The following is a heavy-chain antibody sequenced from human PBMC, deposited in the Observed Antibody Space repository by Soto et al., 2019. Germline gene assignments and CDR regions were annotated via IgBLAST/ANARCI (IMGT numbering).Heavy chain of an antibody. Sequence: SETLSLTCTVSGGSISSGGYYWSWIRQHPGKGLEWIGYIYYSGSTYYNPSLKSRVTISVDTSKNQFSLKLSSVTAADTAVYYCAREQSSSWPNTSDYWGQGTLVTVSS. V-gene: IGHV4-31*03. D-gene: IGHD6-13*01. CDR3: AREQSSSWPNTSDY. CDR1: GGSISSGGYY. CDR2: IYYSGST. J-gene: IGHJ4*02.